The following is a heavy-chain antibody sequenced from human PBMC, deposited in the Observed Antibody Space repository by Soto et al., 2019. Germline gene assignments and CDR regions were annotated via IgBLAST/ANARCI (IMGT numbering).Heavy chain of an antibody. Sequence: QVQLVDSGGGVVQPGGSLRVSCAASGFTFSAYGMFWVRHAPGKGLEWVAAISSDGTNKYYTDSVKGRFTISRDNSKNTLVLQMNSLRAEATAVYYCAKGSYSGIYSDFDYWGQGTLVTVSS. CDR3: AKGSYSGIYSDFDY. V-gene: IGHV3-30*18. J-gene: IGHJ4*02. CDR1: GFTFSAYG. CDR2: ISSDGTNK. D-gene: IGHD1-26*01.